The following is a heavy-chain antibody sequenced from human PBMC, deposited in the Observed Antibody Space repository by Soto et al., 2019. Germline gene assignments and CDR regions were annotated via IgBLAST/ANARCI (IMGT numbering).Heavy chain of an antibody. V-gene: IGHV1-18*01. CDR1: GYTFTSYG. Sequence: QVQQVQSGAEVKKPGASVKVSCKASGYTFTSYGISWVRQAPGQGLEWMGWISGYNGNTNYAQKFQGRVTMTIDTFTSTVYMELRTLRSDDTAVYYCARDQEYCISTSCYYWFDPWGQGTLVTVSS. CDR3: ARDQEYCISTSCYYWFDP. D-gene: IGHD2-2*01. CDR2: ISGYNGNT. J-gene: IGHJ5*02.